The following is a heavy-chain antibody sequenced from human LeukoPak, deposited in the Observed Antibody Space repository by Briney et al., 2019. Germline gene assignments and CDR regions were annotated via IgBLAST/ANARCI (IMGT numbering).Heavy chain of an antibody. CDR2: ISYDGSNK. CDR1: GVTFSSYA. Sequence: GGPLRLCCAASGVTFSSYAMHWVRQAPGKGLDWLAVISYDGSNKYYADSVKGRFTISRDNSKNTLYLQMNSLRAEDTAVYYCAKRPRLAGQQFDYWGQGTLVIVSS. V-gene: IGHV3-30-3*02. J-gene: IGHJ4*02. CDR3: AKRPRLAGQQFDY. D-gene: IGHD6-13*01.